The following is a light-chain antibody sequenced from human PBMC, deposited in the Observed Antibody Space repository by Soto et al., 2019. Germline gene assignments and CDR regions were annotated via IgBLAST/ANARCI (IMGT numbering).Light chain of an antibody. CDR3: QQYATSVTT. CDR2: AAS. J-gene: IGKJ5*01. CDR1: QSLSSNH. Sequence: EIVLTQSPGTLSLSLGDLSTLXXRASQSLSSNHLAWYQKKPGQAPRLXSFAASRRATEIPDRFSGSGAGTDFTLTISRLEPEDFAVFYCQQYATSVTTFGQGTRLEIK. V-gene: IGKV3-20*01.